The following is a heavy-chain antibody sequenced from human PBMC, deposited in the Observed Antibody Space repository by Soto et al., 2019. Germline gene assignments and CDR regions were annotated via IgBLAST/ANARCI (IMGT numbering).Heavy chain of an antibody. CDR3: ARGVDDSSGYYYDFDY. CDR2: IYYSGST. Sequence: QVQLQESGPGLVKPSQTLSLTCTVSGGSISSGGYYWSWIRQHPGKGLEWIGYIYYSGSTYYNPSLKSRVTISVDTSKNQFALKLSSVTAADTAVYYCARGVDDSSGYYYDFDYWGQGTLVTVSS. D-gene: IGHD3-22*01. J-gene: IGHJ4*02. CDR1: GGSISSGGYY. V-gene: IGHV4-31*03.